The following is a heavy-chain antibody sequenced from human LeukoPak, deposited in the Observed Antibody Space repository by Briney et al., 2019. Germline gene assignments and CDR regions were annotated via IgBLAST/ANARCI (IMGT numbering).Heavy chain of an antibody. CDR2: IRYGGSTK. CDR1: GVTFSSYG. D-gene: IGHD3-9*01. J-gene: IGHJ4*02. Sequence: QPGGSLRLSCAASGVTFSSYGRRWVRQPPGKGLEWVGFIRYGGSTKYYADSVKGLFTISKANSNNTLYLQMSSLRADDAAFSCCANDSDYDILTGYYDPFNCWGQGTLVTVSS. CDR3: ANDSDYDILTGYYDPFNC. V-gene: IGHV3-30*02.